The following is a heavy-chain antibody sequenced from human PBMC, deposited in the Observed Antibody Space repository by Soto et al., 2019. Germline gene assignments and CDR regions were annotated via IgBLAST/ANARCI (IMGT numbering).Heavy chain of an antibody. J-gene: IGHJ4*02. D-gene: IGHD3-9*01. CDR1: GFTVSSNY. CDR2: IYSGGST. CDR3: ARIVTYYDILTCRPYDY. Sequence: EVQLVESGGGLVQPGGSLRLSCAASGFTVSSNYMSWVRQAPGKGLEWVSVIYSGGSTYYADSVKGRFTISRDNSKNSLDLKMNRLRDEDTAVYYCARIVTYYDILTCRPYDYWGQGTLVTVSS. V-gene: IGHV3-66*01.